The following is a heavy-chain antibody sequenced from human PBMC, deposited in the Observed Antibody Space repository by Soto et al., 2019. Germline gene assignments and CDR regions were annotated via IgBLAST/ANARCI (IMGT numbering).Heavy chain of an antibody. J-gene: IGHJ4*02. CDR3: ARHIQGEFDY. CDR2: IDWDDDK. CDR1: GFSLSTTGMR. V-gene: IGHV2-70*04. Sequence: SGPTLVNPTQTLTLTCTFSGFSLSTTGMRVSWIRQPPGKALEWLARIDWDDDKFYTTSLKTRLTISTDTSKNRVVLTMTNMDPVDTATYYCARHIQGEFDYWGQGTLVTVSS. D-gene: IGHD3-16*01.